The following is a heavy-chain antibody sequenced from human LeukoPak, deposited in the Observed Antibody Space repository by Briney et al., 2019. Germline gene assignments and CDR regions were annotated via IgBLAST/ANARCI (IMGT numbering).Heavy chain of an antibody. V-gene: IGHV1-2*06. J-gene: IGHJ4*02. CDR2: INPNSGGT. Sequence: ASVKVSCKASGYTLTDYYMHWVRQAPGQGLEWMGRINPNSGGTNYAQKFQGRVTMTRDTSTSTVYMELSSLRSEDTAVYYCARGYDSSGYYADPFDYWGQGTLVTVSS. CDR3: ARGYDSSGYYADPFDY. CDR1: GYTLTDYY. D-gene: IGHD3-22*01.